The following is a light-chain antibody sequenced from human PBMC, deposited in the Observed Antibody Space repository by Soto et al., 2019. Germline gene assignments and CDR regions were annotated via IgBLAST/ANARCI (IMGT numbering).Light chain of an antibody. Sequence: DVVMTQSPLSVPVTLGQPASISCRSSEGLVHSDGNTYLSWHQQRPGQPPRRLIFKVSNRDSGVPDRFSGRGSGTDFTLKISRVEAEDVGIYYCMQATYWPWTFGQGTRVEIK. CDR2: KVS. CDR3: MQATYWPWT. CDR1: EGLVHSDGNTY. V-gene: IGKV2-30*02. J-gene: IGKJ1*01.